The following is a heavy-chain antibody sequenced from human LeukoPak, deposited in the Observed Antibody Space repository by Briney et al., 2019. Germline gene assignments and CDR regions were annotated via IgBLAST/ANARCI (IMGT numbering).Heavy chain of an antibody. D-gene: IGHD3-10*01. CDR3: AKDRYYYGSGSYYSTFDY. CDR1: GFTFSSYA. V-gene: IGHV3-23*01. CDR2: ISGSGGST. J-gene: IGHJ4*02. Sequence: GGSLRLSCAASGFTFSSYAMSWVRQAPGKGLEWVSAISGSGGSTYYADSVKGRFTISRDNSKNTLYLQMNSLRAEDTAVYYCAKDRYYYGSGSYYSTFDYWGQGTLVTVSS.